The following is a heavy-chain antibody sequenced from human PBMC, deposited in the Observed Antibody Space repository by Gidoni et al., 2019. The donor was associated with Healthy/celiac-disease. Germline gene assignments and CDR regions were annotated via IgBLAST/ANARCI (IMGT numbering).Heavy chain of an antibody. CDR1: GFTFSSYG. CDR3: AILGGTAEGDFWSGYPFDP. J-gene: IGHJ5*02. Sequence: QVQLVESGGGVVQPGGSLRLSCAASGFTFSSYGMHWVRQAPGKGLEWVAFIRYDGSNKYYADSVKGRFTISRDNSKNTLYLQMNSLRAEDTAVYYCAILGGTAEGDFWSGYPFDPWGQGTLVTVSS. CDR2: IRYDGSNK. D-gene: IGHD3-3*01. V-gene: IGHV3-30*02.